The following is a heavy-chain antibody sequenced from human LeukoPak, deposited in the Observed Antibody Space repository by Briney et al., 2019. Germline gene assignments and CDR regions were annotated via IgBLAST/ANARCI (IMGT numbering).Heavy chain of an antibody. J-gene: IGHJ4*02. Sequence: SVKVSCKASGGTFSSYAISWVRQAPGQGLEWMGGIIPIFGTANYAQKFQGRVTITADKSTSTAYMELSSLRSEDTAVYYCASLRLGELSFEYYFDYWGQGTLVTVSS. CDR1: GGTFSSYA. CDR2: IIPIFGTA. V-gene: IGHV1-69*06. D-gene: IGHD3-16*02. CDR3: ASLRLGELSFEYYFDY.